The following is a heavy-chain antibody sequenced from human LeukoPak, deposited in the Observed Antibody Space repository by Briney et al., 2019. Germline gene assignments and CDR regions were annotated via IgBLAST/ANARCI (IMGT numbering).Heavy chain of an antibody. D-gene: IGHD6-19*01. J-gene: IGHJ4*02. CDR2: VDTSGNT. V-gene: IGHV4-4*07. Sequence: SETLSLTCSVSGASVSSYYWSRIRQPAGKGLEWIGRVDTSGNTNYNPSLKSRVTMSVDTSKNQFSLRLTSVTAADTAVYYCARDQQQWLGPFDYWGQGTLVTVSS. CDR1: GASVSSYY. CDR3: ARDQQQWLGPFDY.